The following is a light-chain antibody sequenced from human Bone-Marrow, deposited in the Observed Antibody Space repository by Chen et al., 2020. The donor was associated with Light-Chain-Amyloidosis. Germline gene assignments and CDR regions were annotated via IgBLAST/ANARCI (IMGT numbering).Light chain of an antibody. J-gene: IGLJ3*02. V-gene: IGLV3-21*02. CDR2: DDS. CDR3: QVWDRSSDRPV. Sequence: SYVLTQPSSVSVAPVQTATIACEGNNIGSTSVHWYQQTPGQAPLLVVYDDSDRPSGIPERLSGSNSGNTATLTISRVEAGDEADYYCQVWDRSSDRPVFGGGTKLTVL. CDR1: NIGSTS.